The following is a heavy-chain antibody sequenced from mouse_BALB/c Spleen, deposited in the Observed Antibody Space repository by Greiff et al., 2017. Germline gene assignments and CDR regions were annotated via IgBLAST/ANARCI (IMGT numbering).Heavy chain of an antibody. V-gene: IGHV1-69*02. Sequence: QVQLQQPGAELVRPGASVKLSCKASGYTFTSYWINWVKQRPGQGLEWIGNIYPSDSYTNYNQKFKDKATLTVDKSSSTAYMQLSSPTSEDSAVYYCTRGGDGYYENFDVWGAGTTVTVSS. J-gene: IGHJ1*01. CDR3: TRGGDGYYENFDV. D-gene: IGHD2-3*01. CDR1: GYTFTSYW. CDR2: IYPSDSYT.